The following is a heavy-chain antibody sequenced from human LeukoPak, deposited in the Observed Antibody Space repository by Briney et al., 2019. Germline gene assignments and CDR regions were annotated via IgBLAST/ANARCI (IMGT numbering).Heavy chain of an antibody. V-gene: IGHV4-59*01. J-gene: IGHJ6*03. Sequence: SETLSLTCTVSGGSISNYYWSWIRQPPGKGLEWIGYIYYSGSTNYNPSLKSRVTISVDTSKNHFSLKLSSVTAADTAVYYCARDGYAYSVDVWGKGTTVTVSS. CDR1: GGSISNYY. D-gene: IGHD5-18*01. CDR3: ARDGYAYSVDV. CDR2: IYYSGST.